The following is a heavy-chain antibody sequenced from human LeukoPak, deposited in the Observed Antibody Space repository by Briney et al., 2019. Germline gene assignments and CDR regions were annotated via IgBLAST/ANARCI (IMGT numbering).Heavy chain of an antibody. J-gene: IGHJ6*02. V-gene: IGHV3-30*18. D-gene: IGHD6-19*01. CDR2: ISYDGSNK. CDR1: GFTFSSYG. Sequence: GRSLRLSCAASGFTFSSYGMHWVRQAPGKGLEWVAVISYDGSNKYYADSVKGRFTISRDNSKNTLYLQMNSLRAEDTAVYYCAKDLVAVAGTLNYYYYGMDVWGQGTTATVSS. CDR3: AKDLVAVAGTLNYYYYGMDV.